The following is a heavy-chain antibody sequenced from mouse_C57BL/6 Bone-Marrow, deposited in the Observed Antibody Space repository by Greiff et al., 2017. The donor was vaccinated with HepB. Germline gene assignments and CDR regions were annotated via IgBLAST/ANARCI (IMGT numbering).Heavy chain of an antibody. CDR3: ARLPDMVTYSDWYYEV. CDR1: EYEFPSHD. V-gene: IGHV5-2*01. J-gene: IGHJ1*03. CDR2: INSDGGSN. Sequence: EVQGVESGGGLVQPGESLKLSCESNEYEFPSHDMSWVRQTPEKRLVLVAAINSDGGSNYYPDTMEKRFIISRDKTKKTLYLQMSSLRSEDTALYYCARLPDMVTYSDWYYEVWGTGTTVTVSS. D-gene: IGHD2-2*01.